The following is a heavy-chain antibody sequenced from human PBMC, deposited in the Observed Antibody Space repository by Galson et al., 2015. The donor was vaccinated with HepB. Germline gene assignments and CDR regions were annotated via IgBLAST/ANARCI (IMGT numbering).Heavy chain of an antibody. D-gene: IGHD6-13*01. CDR3: ARAVAPTTGYSSSWASGDY. CDR2: IIPIFGTA. CDR1: GGTFSSYA. J-gene: IGHJ4*02. Sequence: SVKVSCKASGGTFSSYAISWVRQAPGQGLEWMGGIIPIFGTANYAQKFQGRVTITADESTSTAYMELSSLRSEDTAVYYCARAVAPTTGYSSSWASGDYWGQGTLVTVSS. V-gene: IGHV1-69*13.